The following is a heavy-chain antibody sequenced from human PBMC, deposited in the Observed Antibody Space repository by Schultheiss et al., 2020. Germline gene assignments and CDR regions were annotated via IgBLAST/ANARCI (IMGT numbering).Heavy chain of an antibody. V-gene: IGHV1-18*01. D-gene: IGHD2-15*01. CDR3: ARDYSRLVGAAVPGF. J-gene: IGHJ4*02. CDR2: ISAYNGAT. CDR1: GYTFTSYT. Sequence: ASVKVSCKASGYTFTSYTITWVRQAPGQGLEWMGWISAYNGATNYAQNLQGRITMTTDTSTSTAYMELRSLRSDDTAVYYCARDYSRLVGAAVPGFWGQGTLVTVSS.